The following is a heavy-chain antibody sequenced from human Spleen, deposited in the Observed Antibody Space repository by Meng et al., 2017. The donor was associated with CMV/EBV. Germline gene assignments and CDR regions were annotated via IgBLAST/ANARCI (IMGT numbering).Heavy chain of an antibody. CDR2: IYYSGST. V-gene: IGHV4-39*01. CDR3: ARHQESDYGDYVSPLPPRIPIDY. Sequence: YFWGWIRQPPGKGLEWIGSIYYSGSTYPNSSLKSRVTISMDTSKNQFSLRLTSVTAADTAVYYCARHQESDYGDYVSPLPPRIPIDYWGRGTLVTVSS. D-gene: IGHD4-17*01. J-gene: IGHJ4*02. CDR1: YF.